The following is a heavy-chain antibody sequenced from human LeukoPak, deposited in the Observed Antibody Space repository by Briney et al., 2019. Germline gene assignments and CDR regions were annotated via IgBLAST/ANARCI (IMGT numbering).Heavy chain of an antibody. Sequence: GGSLRLSCAASGFTVTSNYMSWVRQTPGKGLEWIALIYRGGYVYYIDSVKGRFTIYIDTSKNTFYLEMSSLRSEDTAVYYCAASGGACLDFWGQGTLVTVSS. J-gene: IGHJ4*02. D-gene: IGHD2-21*02. CDR2: IYRGGYV. CDR1: GFTVTSNY. V-gene: IGHV3-66*02. CDR3: AASGGACLDF.